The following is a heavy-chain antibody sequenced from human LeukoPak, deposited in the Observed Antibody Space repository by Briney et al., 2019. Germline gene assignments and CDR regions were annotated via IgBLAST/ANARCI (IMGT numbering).Heavy chain of an antibody. CDR2: INPNDGDT. Sequence: ASVKVSCKASGYTFTDYYIHWVRQAPGQGLEWMGWINPNDGDTNYAQKLQGRVTMTTDTSTSTAYMELRSLRSDDTAVYYCARELKDIVVVPAAHGFDYWGQGTLVTVSS. J-gene: IGHJ4*02. D-gene: IGHD2-2*01. CDR3: ARELKDIVVVPAAHGFDY. V-gene: IGHV1-18*04. CDR1: GYTFTDYY.